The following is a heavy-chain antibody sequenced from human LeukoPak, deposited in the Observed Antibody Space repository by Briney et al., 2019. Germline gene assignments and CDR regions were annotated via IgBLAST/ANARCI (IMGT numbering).Heavy chain of an antibody. Sequence: GASVKVSCKASGGTFSSYAISWVRQAPGQGLDWLGGIIPIFGTANYAQKFQGRVTITTDESTSTAYMELSSLRSEDTAVYYCARVSWDTAMAVTDYWGQGTLVTVSS. CDR2: IIPIFGTA. J-gene: IGHJ4*02. D-gene: IGHD5-18*01. V-gene: IGHV1-69*05. CDR3: ARVSWDTAMAVTDY. CDR1: GGTFSSYA.